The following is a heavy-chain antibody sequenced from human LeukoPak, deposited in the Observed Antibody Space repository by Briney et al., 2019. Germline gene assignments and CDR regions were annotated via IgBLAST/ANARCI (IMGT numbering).Heavy chain of an antibody. J-gene: IGHJ4*02. V-gene: IGHV4-34*01. Sequence: PSETLSLTCTVSGGSISSYYWSWIRQPPGKGLEWIGEINHSGSTNYNPSLKSRVTISVDTSKNQFSLKLSSVTAADTAVYYCATLGYSSGWYGDDYWGQGTLVTVSS. D-gene: IGHD6-19*01. CDR2: INHSGST. CDR1: GGSISSYY. CDR3: ATLGYSSGWYGDDY.